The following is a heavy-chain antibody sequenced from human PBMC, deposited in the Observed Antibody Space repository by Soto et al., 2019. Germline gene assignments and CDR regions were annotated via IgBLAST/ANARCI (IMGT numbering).Heavy chain of an antibody. CDR1: GGSISSYY. Sequence: SETLSLTCTVSGGSISSYYWSWIRQPPGKGLEWIGYIYYSGSTNYNPSLKSRVTISVDTSKNQFSLKLSSVTAADTAVYYCARGAYYDFWSGPMDVWGQGTTVTVSS. CDR3: ARGAYYDFWSGPMDV. CDR2: IYYSGST. D-gene: IGHD3-3*01. J-gene: IGHJ6*02. V-gene: IGHV4-59*01.